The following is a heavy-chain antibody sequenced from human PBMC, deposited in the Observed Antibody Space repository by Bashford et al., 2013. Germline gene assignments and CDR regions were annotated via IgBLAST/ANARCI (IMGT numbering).Heavy chain of an antibody. CDR2: FNPHTGDT. J-gene: IGHJ5*02. D-gene: IGHD2-2*02. CDR3: ARGIGYCSGTRCNSPNWFAP. Sequence: ASVKVSCTASGYTFTGFYIHWVRQSPGQGLEWMGWFNPHTGDTVYSQRFQGRVTLTGDTSISTAYMEVSRLASDDTAMYYCARGIGYCSGTRCNSPNWFAPWGQGTLVTVSS. V-gene: IGHV1-2*02. CDR1: GYTFTGFY.